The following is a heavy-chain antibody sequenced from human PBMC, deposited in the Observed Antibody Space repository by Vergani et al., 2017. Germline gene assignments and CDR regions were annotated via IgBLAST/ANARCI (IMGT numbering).Heavy chain of an antibody. D-gene: IGHD1-26*01. CDR1: GFTFTSSA. CDR3: AARGGWELLLDY. CDR2: IVVGSGNT. V-gene: IGHV1-58*01. Sequence: QMQLVQSGPEVKKPGTSVKVSCKASGFTFTSSAVQWVRQARGQRLEWIGWIVVGSGNTNYAQKFQERVTITRDMSTSTAYMELSSLRSEDTALYYCAARGGWELLLDYWGQGTLVTVSS. J-gene: IGHJ4*02.